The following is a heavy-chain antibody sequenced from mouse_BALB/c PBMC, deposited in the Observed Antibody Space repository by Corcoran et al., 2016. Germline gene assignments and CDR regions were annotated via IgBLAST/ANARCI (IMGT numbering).Heavy chain of an antibody. V-gene: IGHV1-34*02. CDR3: AREGDYPYAY. CDR2: INPYNGAT. D-gene: IGHD2-4*01. CDR1: GYSFTGYY. J-gene: IGHJ3*01. Sequence: EVQLQQSGPELVKPGASVKISCKASGYSFTGYYMHWVNQSHVKSLEWIGRINPYNGATSYTQNFKDKASWTVDKSSSTAYMELHSLTSEDAADYYCAREGDYPYAYWGQGTMVTVS.